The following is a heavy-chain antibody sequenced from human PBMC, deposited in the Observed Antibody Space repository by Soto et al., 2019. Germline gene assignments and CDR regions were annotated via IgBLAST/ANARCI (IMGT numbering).Heavy chain of an antibody. D-gene: IGHD6-19*01. CDR2: IYYSGST. J-gene: IGHJ5*02. CDR1: GGSINSSSYF. Sequence: PSETLSLTCSVSGGSINSSSYFWGWVRQPPGKGLEWIGSIYYSGSTYYNPSLRSRVTISVDTSKNQFSLKLRSVTAADTAVFYCARHYSSGSRNWFDPWGQGTLVTVSS. CDR3: ARHYSSGSRNWFDP. V-gene: IGHV4-39*01.